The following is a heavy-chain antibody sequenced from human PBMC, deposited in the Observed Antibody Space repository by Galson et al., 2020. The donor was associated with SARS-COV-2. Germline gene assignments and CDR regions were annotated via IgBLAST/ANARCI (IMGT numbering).Heavy chain of an antibody. V-gene: IGHV3-30*01. D-gene: IGHD3-9*01. CDR2: ISYDGSNK. CDR1: GFTFSSYA. CDR3: AREGVFSDAFDI. J-gene: IGHJ3*02. Sequence: SLRLSCAASGFTFSSYAMHWVRQAPGKGLEWVAVISYDGSNKYYADSVKGRFTISRDNPKNTLYLQMNSLRAEDTAVYYCAREGVFSDAFDIWGQGTMVTVSS.